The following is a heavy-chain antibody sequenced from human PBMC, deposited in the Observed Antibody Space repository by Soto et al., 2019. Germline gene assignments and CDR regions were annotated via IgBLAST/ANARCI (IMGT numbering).Heavy chain of an antibody. CDR3: ARDHLWPFAS. D-gene: IGHD3-3*02. J-gene: IGHJ5*01. CDR1: GFSFSVYS. Sequence: GGSLRLSCAASGFSFSVYSMNWVRQAPGKGLEWVSYINGRDGAINYVDSVKGRFTISIDIAKNSLYLQMNSLRDEDTAVYFCARDHLWPFASW. CDR2: INGRDGAI. V-gene: IGHV3-48*02.